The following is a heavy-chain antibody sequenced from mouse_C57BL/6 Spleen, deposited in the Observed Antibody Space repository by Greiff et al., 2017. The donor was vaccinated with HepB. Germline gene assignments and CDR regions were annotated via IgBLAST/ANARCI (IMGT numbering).Heavy chain of an antibody. Sequence: EVQVVESGGDLVKPGGSLKLSCAASGFTFSSYGMSWVRQTPDKRLEWVATISSGGSYTDYPDSVKGRFTISRDNAKNTLYLQMSSLKSEDTAMYYCARQGDYYGSSYDYAMDYWGQGTSVTVSS. CDR3: ARQGDYYGSSYDYAMDY. V-gene: IGHV5-6*01. D-gene: IGHD1-1*01. CDR2: ISSGGSYT. CDR1: GFTFSSYG. J-gene: IGHJ4*01.